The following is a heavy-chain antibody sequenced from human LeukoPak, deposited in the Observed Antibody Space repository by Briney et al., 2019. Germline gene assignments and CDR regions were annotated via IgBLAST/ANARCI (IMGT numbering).Heavy chain of an antibody. J-gene: IGHJ4*02. CDR2: ISYDGSNK. D-gene: IGHD3-3*01. V-gene: IGHV3-30-3*01. Sequence: PGRSLRLSCAASGFTFSSYAMHWVRQAPGKGLEWVAVISYDGSNKYYADSVKGRFTISRDNSKNTLYLQMNSLRAEDTAVYYCAGSYDFWSANDYWGQGTLVTVSS. CDR3: AGSYDFWSANDY. CDR1: GFTFSSYA.